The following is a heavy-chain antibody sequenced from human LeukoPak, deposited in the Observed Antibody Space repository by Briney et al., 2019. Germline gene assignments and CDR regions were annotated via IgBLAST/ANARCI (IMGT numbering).Heavy chain of an antibody. J-gene: IGHJ4*02. D-gene: IGHD6-19*01. CDR1: PGIPFSDYW. CDR2: IRQDGRET. V-gene: IGHV3-7*03. Sequence: GGSLRLSCAASPGIPFSDYWMNWVRQAPGKGLEWVAIIRQDGRETLYLDSVRGRFTISRDNAKSSVYLEINSLRAEDTAVYYCVGGIGWQPDYWGQGTLVTVSS. CDR3: VGGIGWQPDY.